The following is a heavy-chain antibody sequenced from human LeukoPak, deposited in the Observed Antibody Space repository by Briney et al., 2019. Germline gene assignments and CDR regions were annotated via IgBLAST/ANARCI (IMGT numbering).Heavy chain of an antibody. CDR1: GGTFSSYA. CDR3: ARGAEWLVPAAVDY. J-gene: IGHJ4*02. V-gene: IGHV1-69*13. Sequence: SVKVSCKASGGTFSSYAISWVRQAPGQGLEWMGGIIPIFGTANYAQKFQGRVTITADESTSTAYMELSSLRSEDTAVYYCARGAEWLVPAAVDYWGQGTLVTVSS. D-gene: IGHD2-2*01. CDR2: IIPIFGTA.